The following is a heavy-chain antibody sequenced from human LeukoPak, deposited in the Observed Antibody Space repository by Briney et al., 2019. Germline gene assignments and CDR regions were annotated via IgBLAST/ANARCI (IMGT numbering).Heavy chain of an antibody. J-gene: IGHJ3*02. CDR2: IIPIFGTA. Sequence: SVKVSCKASGGTFSSYAISWVRQAPRQGLEWMGGIIPIFGTANYAQKFQGRVTITTDESTSTAYMELSSLRSEDTAVYYCAREDRITMVRGVTADAFDIWGQGTMVTVSS. V-gene: IGHV1-69*05. CDR1: GGTFSSYA. CDR3: AREDRITMVRGVTADAFDI. D-gene: IGHD3-10*01.